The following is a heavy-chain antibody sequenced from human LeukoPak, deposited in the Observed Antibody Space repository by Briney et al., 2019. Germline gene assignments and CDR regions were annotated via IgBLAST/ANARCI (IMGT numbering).Heavy chain of an antibody. D-gene: IGHD5-18*01. CDR2: ISYDGSNK. CDR3: AKGGYSYGPPLWD. Sequence: GRSLRLSCAASGFTFSSYGMHWVRQAPGKGLEWVAVISYDGSNKYYADSVKGRFTISRDNSKNTLYLQMNSLRAEGTAVYYCAKGGYSYGPPLWDWGQGTLVTVSS. J-gene: IGHJ4*02. CDR1: GFTFSSYG. V-gene: IGHV3-30*18.